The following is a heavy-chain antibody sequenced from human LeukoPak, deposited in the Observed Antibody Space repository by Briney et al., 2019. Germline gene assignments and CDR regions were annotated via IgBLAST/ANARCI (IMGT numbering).Heavy chain of an antibody. CDR3: AKGGNHYGSGSYGDS. V-gene: IGHV3-23*01. D-gene: IGHD3-10*01. Sequence: PGGSLRLSCAASGFTFSSYALTWVRQAPGKGLEWVSTISGSDTTYYADSVRGRFTVSRDNSKSTLYLQMNSLRAEDTATYFCAKGGNHYGSGSYGDSWGQGTLVTVSS. J-gene: IGHJ4*02. CDR1: GFTFSSYA. CDR2: ISGSDTT.